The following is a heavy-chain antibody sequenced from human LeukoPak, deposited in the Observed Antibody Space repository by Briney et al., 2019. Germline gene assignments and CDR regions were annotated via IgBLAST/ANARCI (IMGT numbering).Heavy chain of an antibody. V-gene: IGHV4-31*03. J-gene: IGHJ4*02. CDR1: ARSIRSGGYY. Sequence: SQTLSLTCTVSARSIRSGGYYWCGIRQRPGKGLEWIGYIYYSGSTYYDPSLKSRVTISVDTSKNQFSLKLSSVTAADTAVYYCARESGYSSSWTRFDYWGQGTLVTVSS. D-gene: IGHD6-13*01. CDR3: ARESGYSSSWTRFDY. CDR2: IYYSGST.